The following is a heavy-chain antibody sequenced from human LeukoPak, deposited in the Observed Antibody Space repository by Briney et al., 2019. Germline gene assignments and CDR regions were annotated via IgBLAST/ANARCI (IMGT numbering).Heavy chain of an antibody. CDR3: VKGDNDILTGYYNSFDY. D-gene: IGHD3-9*01. Sequence: GGSLRPSCAASGFTFRNFAMSWVRQAPGKGLEWVSTISGSGISTYYADSVKGRFTISRDNSRDTLYLQMSSLRAEDTALYYCVKGDNDILTGYYNSFDYWGQGTLVTVSS. J-gene: IGHJ4*02. CDR2: ISGSGIST. V-gene: IGHV3-23*01. CDR1: GFTFRNFA.